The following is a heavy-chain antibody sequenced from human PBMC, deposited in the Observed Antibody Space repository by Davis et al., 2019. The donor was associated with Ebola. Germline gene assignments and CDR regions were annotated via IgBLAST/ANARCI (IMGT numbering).Heavy chain of an antibody. D-gene: IGHD3-3*01. J-gene: IGHJ4*02. CDR1: GFTFSSYA. Sequence: GESLKISCAASGFTFSSYAMHWVRQAPGKGLEYVSAISSNGGSTYYADSVKGRFTISRDNSKNTLYLQMSSLRAEDTAVYYCVKDPIEGQYYDFWSGYLYFDYWGQGTLVTVSS. CDR3: VKDPIEGQYYDFWSGYLYFDY. CDR2: ISSNGGST. V-gene: IGHV3-64D*06.